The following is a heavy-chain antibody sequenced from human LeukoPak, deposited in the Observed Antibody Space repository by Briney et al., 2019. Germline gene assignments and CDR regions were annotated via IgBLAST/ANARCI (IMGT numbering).Heavy chain of an antibody. CDR2: INPNSGGT. J-gene: IGHJ4*02. D-gene: IGHD6-13*01. CDR3: AREEVIAAAGPTLDY. Sequence: GASVKVSCKASGYTFTGYYMNWVRQAPGQGLEWMGWINPNSGGTNYAQNFQGRVTMTRDTSISTAYMELSRLRSDDTAVFYCAREEVIAAAGPTLDYWGQGALVTVSS. V-gene: IGHV1-2*02. CDR1: GYTFTGYY.